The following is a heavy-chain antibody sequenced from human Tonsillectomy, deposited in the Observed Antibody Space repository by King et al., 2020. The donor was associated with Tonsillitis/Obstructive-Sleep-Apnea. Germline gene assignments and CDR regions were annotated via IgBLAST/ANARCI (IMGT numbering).Heavy chain of an antibody. J-gene: IGHJ6*03. CDR3: ARVYCSSTSRYPYYYYMDV. Sequence: VQLQQWGAGLLKPSKTLSLTCAMYGGSFSGYYWSWIRQPPGKGLEWIGEINHSGSTNYNPSLKSRATISVDTSKNQFSLKLNSVTAADTAVYYCARVYCSSTSRYPYYYYMDVWGKGTTVTVSS. CDR1: GGSFSGYY. D-gene: IGHD2-2*01. CDR2: INHSGST. V-gene: IGHV4-34*01.